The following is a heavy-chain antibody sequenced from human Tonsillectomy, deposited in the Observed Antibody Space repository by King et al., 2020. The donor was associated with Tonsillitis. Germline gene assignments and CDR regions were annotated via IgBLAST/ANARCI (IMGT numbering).Heavy chain of an antibody. D-gene: IGHD2-2*01. J-gene: IGHJ4*02. Sequence: VQLVESGGGLVQPGGSLRLSCAASGLIVSDNYMSWVRQAPGKGLEWVSIIYSDGSTFYADSVKDRFTISADSSNNTLYLQINTLRVGDTAVYYCASDSSTWYPFESWGQGTLVTVSS. CDR3: ASDSSTWYPFES. CDR2: IYSDGST. V-gene: IGHV3-66*01. CDR1: GLIVSDNY.